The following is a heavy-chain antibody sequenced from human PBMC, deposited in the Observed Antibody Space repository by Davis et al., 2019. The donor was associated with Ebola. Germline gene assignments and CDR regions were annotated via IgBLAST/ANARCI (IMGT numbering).Heavy chain of an antibody. J-gene: IGHJ6*02. V-gene: IGHV1-18*01. CDR1: GGTFSSYA. CDR2: ISAYNGNT. Sequence: ASVKVSCKASGGTFSSYAISWVRQAPGQGLEWMGWISAYNGNTNYAQKLQGRVTMTTDTSTSTAYMELRSLRSDDTAVYYCARDASGSNYYYYGMDVWGQGTTVTVSS. D-gene: IGHD6-19*01. CDR3: ARDASGSNYYYYGMDV.